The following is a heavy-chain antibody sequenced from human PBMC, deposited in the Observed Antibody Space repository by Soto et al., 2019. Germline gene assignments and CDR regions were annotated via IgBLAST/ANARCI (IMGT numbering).Heavy chain of an antibody. V-gene: IGHV1-18*01. D-gene: IGHD2-15*01. Sequence: GASVKVSCKASGYTFTSYGISWVRQAPGQGLEWMGWISAYNGNTNYAQKLQGRVTMTTDTSTSTAYMELRSLRSDDTAVYYCARVCSGGSCYSGFSDYWGQGTLVTVSS. CDR3: ARVCSGGSCYSGFSDY. CDR1: GYTFTSYG. J-gene: IGHJ4*02. CDR2: ISAYNGNT.